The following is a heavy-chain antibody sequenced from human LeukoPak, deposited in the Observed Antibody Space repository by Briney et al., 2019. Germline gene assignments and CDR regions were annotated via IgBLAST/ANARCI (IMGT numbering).Heavy chain of an antibody. CDR3: ATDGDRGEYYYYYYMDV. Sequence: GGSLRLSCAASGFTFSSYGMHWVRQAPGKGLEWVAVIWYDGSNKYYVDSVKGRFTISRDDSKNTLYLQMSSLRAEDTAVYYCATDGDRGEYYYYYYMDVWGKGTTVTVSS. V-gene: IGHV3-33*01. J-gene: IGHJ6*03. CDR2: IWYDGSNK. D-gene: IGHD3-10*01. CDR1: GFTFSSYG.